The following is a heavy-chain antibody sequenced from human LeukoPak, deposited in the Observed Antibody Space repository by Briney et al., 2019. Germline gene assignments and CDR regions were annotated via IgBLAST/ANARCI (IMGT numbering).Heavy chain of an antibody. Sequence: GSLRLSCPASGFTVSSNYMSWVRQATRHGLECLSIIYSSGSTYYADSVKGRFTIPRDNSKNTLYLQMNSLRAEDTAVYYCAREALGGGGYWGQGTLVTVSS. CDR1: GFTVSSNY. J-gene: IGHJ4*02. D-gene: IGHD3-10*01. CDR2: IYSSGST. V-gene: IGHV3-66*01. CDR3: AREALGGGGY.